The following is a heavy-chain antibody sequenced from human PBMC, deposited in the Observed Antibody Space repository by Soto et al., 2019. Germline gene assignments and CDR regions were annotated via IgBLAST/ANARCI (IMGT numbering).Heavy chain of an antibody. J-gene: IGHJ3*02. CDR2: LYYSGTT. CDR3: ARILDFWSGHGVFDI. V-gene: IGHV4-31*03. Sequence: QVQLQESGPGLVKASQTLSLTCTVSGGSVTSVGYYWAWIRQHPGKGLEFIGHLYYSGTTYYNPSLRSRVTISEDTSKNHFSLQLTSVTAADTAVYYCARILDFWSGHGVFDIWGQGTMVTVSS. CDR1: GGSVTSVGYY. D-gene: IGHD3-3*01.